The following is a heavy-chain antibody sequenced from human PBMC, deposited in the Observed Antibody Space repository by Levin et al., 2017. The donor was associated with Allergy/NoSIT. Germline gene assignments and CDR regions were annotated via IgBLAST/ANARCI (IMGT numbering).Heavy chain of an antibody. CDR3: AGGYSSSWYPHFDY. V-gene: IGHV4-59*01. CDR1: GGSISSYY. J-gene: IGHJ4*02. D-gene: IGHD6-13*01. Sequence: PSETLSLTCTVSGGSISSYYWSWIRQPPGKGLEWIGYIYYSGSTNYNPSLKSRVTISVDTSKNQFSLKLSSVTAADTAVYYCAGGYSSSWYPHFDYWGQGTLVTVSS. CDR2: IYYSGST.